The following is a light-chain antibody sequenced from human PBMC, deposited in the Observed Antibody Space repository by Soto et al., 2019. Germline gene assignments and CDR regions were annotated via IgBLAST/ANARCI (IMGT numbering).Light chain of an antibody. CDR1: SSDVGGYNY. V-gene: IGLV2-14*01. Sequence: QSALTQPASVSGSPGQSITISCTGTSSDVGGYNYVSWYQQHPGKAPKLMIYEVSNRPSGVSNRFSGSKSGNTASLTISRLQAEDEADYYCSSYTSSSPYVFGTGTKVTAL. J-gene: IGLJ1*01. CDR2: EVS. CDR3: SSYTSSSPYV.